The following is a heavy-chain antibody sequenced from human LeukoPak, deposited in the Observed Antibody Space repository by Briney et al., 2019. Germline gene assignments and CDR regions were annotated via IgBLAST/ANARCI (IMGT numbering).Heavy chain of an antibody. Sequence: GRSLRLSCTASGVTLSSYGMHLVRQAPGKGQEWVAVTSYDGSNEYYADSTKGRFTVSRDNSQNTLYLQMNGLRTEDTAVYYGAKDSSRWAFDSWGQGTLVTVSS. V-gene: IGHV3-30*18. CDR3: AKDSSRWAFDS. D-gene: IGHD6-13*01. CDR1: GVTLSSYG. J-gene: IGHJ4*02. CDR2: TSYDGSNE.